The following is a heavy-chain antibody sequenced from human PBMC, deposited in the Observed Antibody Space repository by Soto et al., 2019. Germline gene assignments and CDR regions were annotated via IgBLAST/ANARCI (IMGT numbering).Heavy chain of an antibody. CDR2: ISASNGDT. Sequence: QVELVQSGVEVKKPGASVKVSCKASGYTFTNHGLSWVRQAPGQGLEWMGWISASNGDTNYEQKFLGRVTVTTDTSTSIGYMEVRSLKSEDTAVYYCARMVRGSKIDHYYYMDVWGKGTTVIVSS. V-gene: IGHV1-18*04. CDR1: GYTFTNHG. J-gene: IGHJ6*03. CDR3: ARMVRGSKIDHYYYMDV. D-gene: IGHD3-10*01.